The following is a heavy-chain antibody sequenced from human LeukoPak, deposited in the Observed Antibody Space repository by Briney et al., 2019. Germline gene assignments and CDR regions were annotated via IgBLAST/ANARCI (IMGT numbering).Heavy chain of an antibody. Sequence: ASVKVSCKASGYTFIGYYIHWVRQAPGQGLEWMGWINPNSGGTNYAQKLQGRVTMTRDTSISTAYMELSSLRSDDTAVYYCARRNRYSSGWYNTFDYWGQGTLVTVSS. CDR2: INPNSGGT. J-gene: IGHJ4*02. CDR3: ARRNRYSSGWYNTFDY. CDR1: GYTFIGYY. V-gene: IGHV1-2*02. D-gene: IGHD6-19*01.